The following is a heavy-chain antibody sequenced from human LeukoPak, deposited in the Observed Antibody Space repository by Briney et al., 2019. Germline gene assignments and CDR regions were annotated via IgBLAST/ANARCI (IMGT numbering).Heavy chain of an antibody. Sequence: GGSLRLSCAASGFTFSSYAMSWVRQAPGKGLEWVSAISGSGGSTYYADSVKGRFTISRDNSKNTLYLQMNSLRAEDTAVYYCAKDQFGSSGWYYFDYWGQGTLVTVSS. D-gene: IGHD6-19*01. CDR1: GFTFSSYA. CDR2: ISGSGGST. J-gene: IGHJ4*02. V-gene: IGHV3-23*01. CDR3: AKDQFGSSGWYYFDY.